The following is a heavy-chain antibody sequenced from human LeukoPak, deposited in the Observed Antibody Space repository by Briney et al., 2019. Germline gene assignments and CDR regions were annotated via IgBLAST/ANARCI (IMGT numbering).Heavy chain of an antibody. V-gene: IGHV3-23*01. CDR3: AKAHPLLRYFDY. CDR2: ISGSGGST. Sequence: PGGSLRLSCAASGFTFSSYGMHWVRQAPGKGLEWVSAISGSGGSTYYADSVKGRFTISRDNSKNTLYLQMNSLRAEDTAVYYCAKAHPLLRYFDYWGQGTLVTVSS. J-gene: IGHJ4*02. D-gene: IGHD3-9*01. CDR1: GFTFSSYG.